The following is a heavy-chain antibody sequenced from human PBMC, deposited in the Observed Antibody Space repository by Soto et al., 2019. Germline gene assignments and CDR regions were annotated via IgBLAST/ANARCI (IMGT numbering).Heavy chain of an antibody. CDR1: GFTFTSYG. Sequence: VGSLRLSCTASGFTFTSYGMGWVRQAPGKGLQWVSTIRGDGGQTHYTDSMKGRFSISRDNSKNTVYLQMDSRRAEDTAMYFCARDVGLDSDDFFAYWGQGTQVTVSS. CDR2: IRGDGGQT. D-gene: IGHD3-9*01. V-gene: IGHV3-23*01. J-gene: IGHJ4*02. CDR3: ARDVGLDSDDFFAY.